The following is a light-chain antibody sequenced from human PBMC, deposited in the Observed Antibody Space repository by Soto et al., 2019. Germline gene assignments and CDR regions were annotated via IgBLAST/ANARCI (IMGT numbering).Light chain of an antibody. CDR1: QSVSSW. Sequence: DIQMTQSPSTLSASVGDRVTITCRASQSVSSWLAWYQQKPGKAPKLLIYDASSLGSGVPSRFSGSGSGTEFTLTISSLQPDDFATYYCQQYNSYSLLTFVGGTKVEIK. CDR2: DAS. CDR3: QQYNSYSLLT. J-gene: IGKJ4*01. V-gene: IGKV1-5*01.